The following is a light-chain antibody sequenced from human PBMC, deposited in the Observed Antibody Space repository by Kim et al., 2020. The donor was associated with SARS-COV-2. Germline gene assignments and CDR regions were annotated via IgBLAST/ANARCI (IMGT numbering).Light chain of an antibody. CDR2: GNG. CDR1: DANIGAGYD. CDR3: QSYNSSLSGWV. Sequence: RVPLLCAGGDANIGAGYDVHGYQPLPGTALTPLIYGNGNRPSGVPDRYSGSKSGTSASLTITGLQAGYESDYFCQSYNSSLSGWVFCGGTKLTVL. V-gene: IGLV1-40*01. J-gene: IGLJ3*02.